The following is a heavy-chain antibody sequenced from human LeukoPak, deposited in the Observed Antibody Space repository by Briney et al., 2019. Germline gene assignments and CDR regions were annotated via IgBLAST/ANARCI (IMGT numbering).Heavy chain of an antibody. V-gene: IGHV3-7*04. D-gene: IGHD6-6*01. CDR1: GFTFSSYW. CDR3: AKEGRIAALTYYYYYMDV. J-gene: IGHJ6*03. Sequence: GGSLRLSCAASGFTFSSYWMSWVRQAPGKGLEWVANIKQDGSEKYYVDSVKGRFTISRDNSKNTLYLQMNSLRAEDTAVYYCAKEGRIAALTYYYYYMDVWGKGTTVTVSS. CDR2: IKQDGSEK.